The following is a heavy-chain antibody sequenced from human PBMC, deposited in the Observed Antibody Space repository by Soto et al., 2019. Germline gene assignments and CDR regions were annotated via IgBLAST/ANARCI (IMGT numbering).Heavy chain of an antibody. Sequence: QDQLVQSAAEVKKPGVSVKVSCRASGYIFDTYGIGWVRQAPGQGLEWMGWISPYKGDTDYAQNLQGRFTMTTDTSTSTAYMELRSLRSDDTAVYYCARGTRFDAFDIWGQGTMVTVSS. J-gene: IGHJ3*02. CDR2: ISPYKGDT. D-gene: IGHD1-1*01. CDR1: GYIFDTYG. V-gene: IGHV1-18*01. CDR3: ARGTRFDAFDI.